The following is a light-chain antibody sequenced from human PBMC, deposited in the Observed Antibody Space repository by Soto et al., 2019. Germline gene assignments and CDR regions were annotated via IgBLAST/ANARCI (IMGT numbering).Light chain of an antibody. V-gene: IGLV2-23*03. Sequence: QSALTQPASVSGSPGQSITISCTGTSSDVGSYNLVSWYQQHPGKAPKVMIYEGSKRHSGVSNRFSGSKSGNTASLTISGLQAEDEADYYCCSYAGSSTFVFGTGTKLTVL. CDR1: SSDVGSYNL. CDR2: EGS. CDR3: CSYAGSSTFV. J-gene: IGLJ1*01.